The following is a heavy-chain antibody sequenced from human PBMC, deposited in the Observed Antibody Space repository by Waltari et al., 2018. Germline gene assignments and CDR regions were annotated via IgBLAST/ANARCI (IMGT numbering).Heavy chain of an antibody. CDR2: INPNSGGT. J-gene: IGHJ5*02. V-gene: IGHV1-2*02. CDR1: GYTFTGYY. Sequence: QVQLVQSGAEVKKPGASVKVSCKAAGYTFTGYYMHWVRQAAGQGLEWMGWINPNSGGTNYAQKFQGRVTMTRDTSISTAYMELSRLRSDDTAVYYCARAGRVSSFRWPFDPWGQGTLVTVSS. D-gene: IGHD1-26*01. CDR3: ARAGRVSSFRWPFDP.